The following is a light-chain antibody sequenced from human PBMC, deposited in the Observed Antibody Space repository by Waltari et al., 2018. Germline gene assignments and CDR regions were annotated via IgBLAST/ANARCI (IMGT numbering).Light chain of an antibody. CDR3: LLFYGGAYV. V-gene: IGLV7-43*01. CDR1: TGAVTNVSF. CDR2: SAN. J-gene: IGLJ1*01. Sequence: QTVVTQEPSLPVSPGGTVTPTCASSTGAVTNVSFPTWFQQRPGQPPRSLIYSANNKHSWTPARFSGSLIGGKAALTLSGVQPEDEAEYYCLLFYGGAYVFGTGTKLTVL.